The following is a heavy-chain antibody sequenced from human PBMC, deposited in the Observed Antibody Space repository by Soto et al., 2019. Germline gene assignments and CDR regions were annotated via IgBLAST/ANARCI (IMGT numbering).Heavy chain of an antibody. CDR2: ISAYNGNT. V-gene: IGHV1-18*01. D-gene: IGHD3-10*01. CDR1: GYTFTSYG. CDR3: ARGVVLGIYYNKYNCFAP. J-gene: IGHJ5*02. Sequence: ASVKVSCKASGYTFTSYGITWVRQAPGQGLEWMGWISAYNGNTNHAQKLQGRVTMTTDTSTSTAYMELRSLRSDDTAVYYCARGVVLGIYYNKYNCFAPRGQETLVTVSS.